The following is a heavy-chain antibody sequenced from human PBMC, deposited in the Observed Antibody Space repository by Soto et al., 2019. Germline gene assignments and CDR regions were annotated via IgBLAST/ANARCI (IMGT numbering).Heavy chain of an antibody. J-gene: IGHJ4*02. CDR2: IKQDGSEK. CDR3: ARHPTGLWFGDGPDS. Sequence: LRLSCAASGFTFSSYWMSWVRQAPGKGLEWVANIKQDGSEKYYVDSVKGRFTISRDNAKNSLYLQMNSLRAEDTAVYYCARHPTGLWFGDGPDSWGQGTLVTVSS. CDR1: GFTFSSYW. D-gene: IGHD3-10*01. V-gene: IGHV3-7*02.